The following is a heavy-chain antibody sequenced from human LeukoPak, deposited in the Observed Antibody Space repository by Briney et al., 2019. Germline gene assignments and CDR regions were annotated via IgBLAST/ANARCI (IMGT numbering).Heavy chain of an antibody. CDR2: INPSGGST. CDR3: ARGLTGYFDY. Sequence: ASVKVSCKASGGTFSSYAISWVRQAPGQGLEWMGIINPSGGSTSYAQKFQGRVTMTRDTSTSTVYMELSSLRSEDTAVYYCARGLTGYFDYWGQGTLVTVSS. CDR1: GGTFSSYA. J-gene: IGHJ4*02. V-gene: IGHV1-46*01.